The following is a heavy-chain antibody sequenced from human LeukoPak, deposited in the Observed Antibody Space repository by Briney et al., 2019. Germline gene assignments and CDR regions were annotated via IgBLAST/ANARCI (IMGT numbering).Heavy chain of an antibody. CDR3: ATSVGIHWLDP. Sequence: GGALRLSCAASGLIFSDYWMHWVRQAPGKGLVWVSRINTDGSSTTYADSVKGRFTISRDNAKNTVYLQMNSLRADDTAVYYCATSVGIHWLDPWGQGTLVTVSS. V-gene: IGHV3-74*01. D-gene: IGHD1-26*01. J-gene: IGHJ5*02. CDR1: GLIFSDYW. CDR2: INTDGSST.